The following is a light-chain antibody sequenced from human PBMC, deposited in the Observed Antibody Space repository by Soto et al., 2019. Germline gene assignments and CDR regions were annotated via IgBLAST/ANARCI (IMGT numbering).Light chain of an antibody. CDR1: SSNIGAGSD. Sequence: QSVLTQPPSVSGAPGQRVTISCTGSSSNIGAGSDLHWYQQLPGTAPKLLIYGNSNRPSGVPDRFSGSKSGTSASLAITGLQAEDEADYYCQSYDSSLSTHVFGTGTKVTVL. V-gene: IGLV1-40*01. CDR2: GNS. J-gene: IGLJ1*01. CDR3: QSYDSSLSTHV.